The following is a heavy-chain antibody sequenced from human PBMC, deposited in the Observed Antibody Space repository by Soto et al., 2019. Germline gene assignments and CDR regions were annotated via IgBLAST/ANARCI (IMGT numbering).Heavy chain of an antibody. V-gene: IGHV1-2*04. CDR1: GYTFTGYY. CDR2: INPNSGGT. Sequence: ASVKVSCKASGYTFTGYYMHWVRQAPGQGLEWMGWINPNSGGTNYAQKFQGWVTMTRDTSTNTAYMELSSLRSEDTAVYYFETVGYSYGHYYFDYWGQGTLVTLSS. J-gene: IGHJ4*02. CDR3: ETVGYSYGHYYFDY. D-gene: IGHD5-18*01.